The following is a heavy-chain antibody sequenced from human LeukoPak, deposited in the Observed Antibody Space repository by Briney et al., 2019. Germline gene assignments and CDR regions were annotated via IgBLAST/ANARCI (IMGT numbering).Heavy chain of an antibody. Sequence: GWSLRLSCAASGFTFSSYAMSWVRQAPGKGLEWVSAISGSGGSTYYADSVKGRFTISRDNSKNTLYLQMNSLRAEDTAVYYCAKDRPGYYYDSSGYYPVWGQGTMVTVSS. CDR2: ISGSGGST. V-gene: IGHV3-23*01. J-gene: IGHJ3*01. CDR1: GFTFSSYA. D-gene: IGHD3-22*01. CDR3: AKDRPGYYYDSSGYYPV.